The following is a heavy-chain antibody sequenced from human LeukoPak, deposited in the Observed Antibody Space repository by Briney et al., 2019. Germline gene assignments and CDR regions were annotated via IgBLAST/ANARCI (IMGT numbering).Heavy chain of an antibody. CDR3: ATASSGLDY. CDR1: GGSISSYY. D-gene: IGHD6-19*01. Sequence: PSETLSLTCTVSGGSISSYYWSWIRQPPGKGLEWIGYIYYSGSTKYNPSLKSRVTISVETSKNQFSPKLSSVTAADTAVYYCATASSGLDYWGQGTLVTVSS. V-gene: IGHV4-59*01. J-gene: IGHJ4*02. CDR2: IYYSGST.